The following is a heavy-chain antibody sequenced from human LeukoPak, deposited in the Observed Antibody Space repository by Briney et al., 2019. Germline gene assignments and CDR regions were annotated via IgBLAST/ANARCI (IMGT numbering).Heavy chain of an antibody. CDR2: IYYSGST. CDR3: ARQGPYSSPPNWFDP. J-gene: IGHJ5*02. D-gene: IGHD6-13*01. V-gene: IGHV4-39*01. Sequence: SETLSLTCTVSGGSISSSSYYWGWIRQPPGKGLEWIGSIYYSGSTYYNPSLKSRVTISVDTSKNQFSLKLSSVTVADTAVYYCARQGPYSSPPNWFDPWGQGTLVTVSS. CDR1: GGSISSSSYY.